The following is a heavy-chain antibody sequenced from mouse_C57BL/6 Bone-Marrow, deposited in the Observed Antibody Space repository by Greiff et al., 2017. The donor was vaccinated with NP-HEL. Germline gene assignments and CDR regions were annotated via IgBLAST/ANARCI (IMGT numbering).Heavy chain of an antibody. CDR3: ARYSSGYVYYAMDY. D-gene: IGHD3-2*02. V-gene: IGHV1-55*01. CDR2: IYPGSGST. CDR1: GYTFTSYW. J-gene: IGHJ4*01. Sequence: VKLQQPGAELVKPGASVKMSCKASGYTFTSYWITWVKQRPGQGLEWIGDIYPGSGSTNYNEKFKSKATLTVDTSSSTAYMQLSSLTSEDSAVYYCARYSSGYVYYAMDYWGQGTSVTVSS.